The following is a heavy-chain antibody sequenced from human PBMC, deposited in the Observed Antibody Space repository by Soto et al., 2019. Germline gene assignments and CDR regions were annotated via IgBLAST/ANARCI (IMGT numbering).Heavy chain of an antibody. J-gene: IGHJ6*02. CDR1: GFSIRDYW. CDR2: INGDASST. V-gene: IGHV3-74*01. Sequence: VGSLRLSCEASGFSIRDYWMHWVRQAPGEGLVWVSCINGDASSTTYADSVKGRFTISRDDAKNTVYLQMTSLRAEDTAVYFCARDRSYAMEVWGQGTRVTVSS. CDR3: ARDRSYAMEV.